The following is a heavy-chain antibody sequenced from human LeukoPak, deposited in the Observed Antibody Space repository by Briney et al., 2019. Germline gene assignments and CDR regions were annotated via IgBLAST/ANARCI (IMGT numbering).Heavy chain of an antibody. CDR3: ARDQRHIEELQVYYYLDV. CDR2: INPNSGGT. Sequence: ASVKVSCKASGYIFTGYYVHWVRQAPGQGLEWMGWINPNSGGTNYAQKFQGRVTMTRDTSSNTAYMELSSLRSDDMAIYYCARDQRHIEELQVYYYLDVWGTGTTVTVSS. V-gene: IGHV1-2*02. J-gene: IGHJ6*03. D-gene: IGHD1-1*01. CDR1: GYIFTGYY.